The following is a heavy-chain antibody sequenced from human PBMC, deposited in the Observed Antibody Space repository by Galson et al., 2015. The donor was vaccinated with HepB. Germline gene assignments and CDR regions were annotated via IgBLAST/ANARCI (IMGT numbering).Heavy chain of an antibody. CDR2: ISSSSSYI. CDR3: ARDPRGYCSGGSCYYYYMDV. Sequence: SLRLSCAASGFTFSSYSMNWVRQAPGKGLEWVSSISSSSSYIYYADSVKGRFTISRDNAKNSLYLQMNSLRAEDTAVYYCARDPRGYCSGGSCYYYYMDVWGKGTTVTVSS. CDR1: GFTFSSYS. V-gene: IGHV3-21*01. J-gene: IGHJ6*03. D-gene: IGHD2-15*01.